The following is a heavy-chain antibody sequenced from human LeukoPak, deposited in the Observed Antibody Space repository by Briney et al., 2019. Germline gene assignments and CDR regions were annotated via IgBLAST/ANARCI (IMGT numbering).Heavy chain of an antibody. CDR3: ARVGRGVYGMDV. D-gene: IGHD3-10*01. CDR1: GFTFSIHG. J-gene: IGHJ6*02. Sequence: GGSLRLSCAASGFTFSIHGMNWVRQAPGKGLEWVSYIINSGGTVYYTDSVQGRFTISRDKARNSLFLQMNSLRDEDTAVYYCARVGRGVYGMDVWGQGTTVTVP. CDR2: IINSGGTV. V-gene: IGHV3-48*02.